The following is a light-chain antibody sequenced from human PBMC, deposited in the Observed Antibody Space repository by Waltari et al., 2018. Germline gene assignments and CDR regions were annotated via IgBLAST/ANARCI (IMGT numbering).Light chain of an antibody. CDR3: QQYYSTPLT. CDR1: RNVLSSSNNKNY. V-gene: IGKV4-1*01. J-gene: IGKJ4*01. Sequence: DIVMTQSPESLAVSLGERATLNCKYSRNVLSSSNNKNYLAWYQQKPGQPPKLLIYWASTRESGVPARFTGSGSGTDFTLTISSLQAEDVAVYYCQQYYSTPLTFGGGTKVEIK. CDR2: WAS.